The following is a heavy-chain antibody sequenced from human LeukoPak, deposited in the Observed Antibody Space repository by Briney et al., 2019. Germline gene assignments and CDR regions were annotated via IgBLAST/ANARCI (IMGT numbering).Heavy chain of an antibody. V-gene: IGHV3-48*01. Sequence: PSETLSLTCTVSGDSISSSSYFWGWIRQAPGKGLEWVTYISSTGSTIYYADSVRGRFTISRDNAKNSLYLQMNSLRAEDTAVYYCARGSYSSSNYFDYWGQGTLVTVSS. D-gene: IGHD6-6*01. J-gene: IGHJ4*02. CDR1: GDSISSSS. CDR3: ARGSYSSSNYFDY. CDR2: ISSTGSTI.